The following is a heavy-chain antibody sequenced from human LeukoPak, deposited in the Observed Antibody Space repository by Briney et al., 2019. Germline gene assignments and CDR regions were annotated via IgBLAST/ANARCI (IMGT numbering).Heavy chain of an antibody. Sequence: PGGSLRLSCAASGFTFSSYAMIWVRQAPGKGLEWVSAVRGSGVSTYYADSVKGRFTISRDNSNNTLYLQMSSLGAEDTAVYYCAKGAGGTPFYYFDYWGQGTLVTVSS. V-gene: IGHV3-23*01. CDR3: AKGAGGTPFYYFDY. D-gene: IGHD3-16*01. CDR2: VRGSGVST. J-gene: IGHJ4*02. CDR1: GFTFSSYA.